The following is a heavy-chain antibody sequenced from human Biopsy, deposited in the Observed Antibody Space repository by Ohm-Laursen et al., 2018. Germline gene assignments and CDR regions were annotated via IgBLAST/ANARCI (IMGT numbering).Heavy chain of an antibody. CDR1: GYTFTDYY. CDR3: ATKLTGYFHH. V-gene: IGHV1-69*06. J-gene: IGHJ1*01. Sequence: ASVKVSCNASGYTFTDYYIHWVRQVPGQGLEWLGGNIPILGTGNYAQKFQDRVTVAADTSTSTATMELRSLRSDDTAVYYCATKLTGYFHHWGQGTLVIVSS. CDR2: NIPILGTG. D-gene: IGHD3-9*01.